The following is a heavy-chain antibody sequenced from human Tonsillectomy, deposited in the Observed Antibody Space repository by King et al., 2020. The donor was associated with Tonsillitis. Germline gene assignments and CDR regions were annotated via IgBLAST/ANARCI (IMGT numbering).Heavy chain of an antibody. Sequence: VQLVESGGGLVKPGGSLRLSCAASGFTFSDYYMNWIRQAPGKGLEWVSYISSSSTYTNYADSVKGRFTISRDNAKNSLYLQMNSLRAEDTAVYYCARCGAPRDYYGMDVWGRGTTVTVSS. V-gene: IGHV3-11*06. CDR1: GFTFSDYY. J-gene: IGHJ6*02. CDR3: ARCGAPRDYYGMDV. D-gene: IGHD3-10*01. CDR2: ISSSSTYT.